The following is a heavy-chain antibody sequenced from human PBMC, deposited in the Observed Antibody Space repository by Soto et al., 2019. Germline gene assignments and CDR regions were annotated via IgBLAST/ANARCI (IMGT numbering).Heavy chain of an antibody. CDR3: ARSAVAATDWFDP. D-gene: IGHD6-19*01. CDR1: GGSISSYY. V-gene: IGHV4-59*01. CDR2: IYYSGST. J-gene: IGHJ5*02. Sequence: SETLSLTCTVSGGSISSYYWSWIRQPPGKGLEWIGYIYYSGSTNYNPSLKSRVTISVDTSKNQFSLKLSSVTAADTAVYYCARSAVAATDWFDPWGQRTLVTVSS.